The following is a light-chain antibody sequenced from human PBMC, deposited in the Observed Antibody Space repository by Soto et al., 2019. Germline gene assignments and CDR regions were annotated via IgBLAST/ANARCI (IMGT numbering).Light chain of an antibody. CDR1: TLGDKS. CDR2: QGN. Sequence: SYELTQPPSVSVSPGQTASIACSGDTLGDKSASWYQQRPGQSPVIVIYQGNKRPSGIPERFSGSHNGNTATLTISGTQAMDEADYYCQAWDNSNYFFGSGTKVTVL. CDR3: QAWDNSNYF. J-gene: IGLJ1*01. V-gene: IGLV3-1*01.